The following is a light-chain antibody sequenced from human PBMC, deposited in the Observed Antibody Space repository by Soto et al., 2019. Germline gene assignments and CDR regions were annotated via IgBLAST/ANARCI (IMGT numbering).Light chain of an antibody. Sequence: QSALTQPASVSGSPGQSITISCTGTSSDVCGYNFVSWYQQHPGKAPKLMIYEVSNRPSGVSNRFSGSKSDNTASLTISGLQAEDEADYYCISYTTSDTLVFGGGTKVTVL. J-gene: IGLJ2*01. CDR1: SSDVCGYNF. CDR3: ISYTTSDTLV. V-gene: IGLV2-14*01. CDR2: EVS.